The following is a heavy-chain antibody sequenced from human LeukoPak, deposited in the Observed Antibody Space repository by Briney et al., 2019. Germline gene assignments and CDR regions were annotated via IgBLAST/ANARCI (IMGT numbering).Heavy chain of an antibody. Sequence: GGTLRLSCAASGFTFSSYGMSWVRQAPGKGLEWVSAISGSGGSTYYADSVKGRFTISRDNSKNTLYLQMNSLRAEDTAVYYCAKVYGGVVSRYAFDIWGQGTMVTVSS. J-gene: IGHJ3*02. V-gene: IGHV3-23*01. CDR2: ISGSGGST. CDR1: GFTFSSYG. D-gene: IGHD4-23*01. CDR3: AKVYGGVVSRYAFDI.